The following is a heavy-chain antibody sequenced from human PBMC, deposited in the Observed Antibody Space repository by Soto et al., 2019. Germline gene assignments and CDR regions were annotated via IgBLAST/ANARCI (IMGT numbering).Heavy chain of an antibody. CDR3: ASSQVLLPNSDY. Sequence: GGSLRLSCAASGFTFSSYSMNWVRQAPGKGLEWVSSISSSSSYIYYADSVKGRFTISRDNAKNSLYLQMNSLRAEDTAVYYCASSQVLLPNSDYWGQGTLVTVSS. CDR1: GFTFSSYS. J-gene: IGHJ4*02. V-gene: IGHV3-21*01. CDR2: ISSSSSYI.